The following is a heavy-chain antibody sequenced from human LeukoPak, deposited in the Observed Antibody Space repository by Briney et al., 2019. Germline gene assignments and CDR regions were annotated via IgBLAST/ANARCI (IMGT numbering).Heavy chain of an antibody. CDR3: AREVPIVRGLRWDY. CDR2: IYYSGST. V-gene: IGHV4-59*01. Sequence: SEPLSLTCTVSGAPLNNYYWNWVRQPPGKGLEWIGYIYYSGSTNCNPSLKSRVTISIDTSKNQFSLKLRSVTAADTAVYYCAREVPIVRGLRWDYWGQGTLATLSS. D-gene: IGHD3-10*01. J-gene: IGHJ4*02. CDR1: GAPLNNYY.